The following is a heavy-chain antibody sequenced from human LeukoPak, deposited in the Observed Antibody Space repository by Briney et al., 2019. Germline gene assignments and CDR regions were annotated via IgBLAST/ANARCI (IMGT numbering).Heavy chain of an antibody. D-gene: IGHD2-2*01. J-gene: IGHJ5*02. CDR2: INPNSGGT. CDR3: ARDRADCSSTSCYFGWFDP. CDR1: GYTFTDYY. V-gene: IGHV1-2*02. Sequence: ASVKVSCKASGYTFTDYYIHWVRQAPGQGLEWMGWINPNSGGTNYAQKFQGRVTMTRDTSISTAFMELSRLRSDDTAVFYCARDRADCSSTSCYFGWFDPWGQGTLVTAPS.